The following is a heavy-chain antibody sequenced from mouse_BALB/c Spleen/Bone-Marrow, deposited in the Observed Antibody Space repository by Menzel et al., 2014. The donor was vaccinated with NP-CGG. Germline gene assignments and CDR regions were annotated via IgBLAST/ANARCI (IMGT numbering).Heavy chain of an antibody. CDR3: ARNANWLFTY. CDR2: INPGSGGS. J-gene: IGHJ3*01. Sequence: QVQLQQSGAEVVRPGTSVKVSCKACGYDFTSYLIEWIKQRPGQGLEWIGVINPGSGGSNYNEKFTGKATLTVDKSSSTAYMQLSSLTSDDSAVYFCARNANWLFTYWGQGTLVTVSA. V-gene: IGHV1-54*01. CDR1: GYDFTSYL. D-gene: IGHD4-1*01.